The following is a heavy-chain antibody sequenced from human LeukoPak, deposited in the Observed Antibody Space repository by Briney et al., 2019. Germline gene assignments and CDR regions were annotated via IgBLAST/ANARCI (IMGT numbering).Heavy chain of an antibody. V-gene: IGHV1-69*13. CDR3: ARETTVTTGYYYYMDV. D-gene: IGHD4-17*01. CDR1: GGTFSSYA. CDR2: IIPIFGTA. J-gene: IGHJ6*03. Sequence: ASVKVSCKASGGTFSSYAISWVRQAPGQGLEWMGGIIPIFGTANYAQKFQGRVTITADESTSTAYMELSSLRSEDTAVYYCARETTVTTGYYYYMDVWGKETTVTVSS.